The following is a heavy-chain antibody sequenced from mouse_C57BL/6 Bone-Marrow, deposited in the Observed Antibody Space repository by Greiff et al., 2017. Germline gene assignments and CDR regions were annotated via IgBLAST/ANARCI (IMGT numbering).Heavy chain of an antibody. V-gene: IGHV3-6*01. J-gene: IGHJ3*01. Sequence: EVKLQESGPGLVKPSQSLSLTCSVTGYSITSGYYWNWIRQFPGNKLEWMGFISYDGSNNYNPSLKNRISITRYTSKNQFFLKLNSVTTEDTASYYSARGDWFAYWGQGTLVTVAA. CDR2: ISYDGSN. CDR1: GYSITSGYY. CDR3: ARGDWFAY.